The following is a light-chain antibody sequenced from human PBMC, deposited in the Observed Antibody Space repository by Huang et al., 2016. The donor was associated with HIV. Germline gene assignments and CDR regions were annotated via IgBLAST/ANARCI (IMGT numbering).Light chain of an antibody. V-gene: IGKV3-15*01. CDR3: QQYSNWPPVT. CDR2: GAS. CDR1: QSVSSN. Sequence: EIVMTQSPVTLSVSPGEKATLSCRARQSVSSNLAWYQQRPGQAPRLLIYGASTRATGISARFSGSGSGTEFTLTISSLQSEDFAVYYCQQYSNWPPVTFGQGTKVEMK. J-gene: IGKJ1*01.